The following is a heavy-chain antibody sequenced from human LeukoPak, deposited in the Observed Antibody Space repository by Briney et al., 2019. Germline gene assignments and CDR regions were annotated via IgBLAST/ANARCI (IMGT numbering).Heavy chain of an antibody. J-gene: IGHJ4*02. CDR2: IYASGST. V-gene: IGHV4-61*02. CDR3: ARDGTAMVSASSDY. CDR1: GGSIRSGSYF. Sequence: PSQPLSLTCTVSGGSIRSGSYFWSWIRQPAGKGLEWIGRIYASGSTNYNPSLKSRVTISVDTSKNQFSLKLSSVTAADTAVYYCARDGTAMVSASSDYWGQGTLVTVSS. D-gene: IGHD5-18*01.